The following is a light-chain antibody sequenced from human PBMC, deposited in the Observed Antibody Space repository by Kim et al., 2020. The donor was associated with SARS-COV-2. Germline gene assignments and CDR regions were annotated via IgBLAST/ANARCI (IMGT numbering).Light chain of an antibody. Sequence: GQSITLSCTGTSSDVGSYNLVSWYQHHPGKAPKLMIYEVIKRPSGVSNRFSGSKSGNTASLTISGLQAEDEADYYCCSYGGSSNLVFGGGTQLTVL. V-gene: IGLV2-23*02. CDR3: CSYGGSSNLV. CDR2: EVI. J-gene: IGLJ2*01. CDR1: SSDVGSYNL.